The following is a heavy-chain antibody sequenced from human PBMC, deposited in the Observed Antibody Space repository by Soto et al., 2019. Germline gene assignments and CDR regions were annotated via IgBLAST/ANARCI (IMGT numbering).Heavy chain of an antibody. CDR1: GGSISSSSYY. D-gene: IGHD3-3*01. V-gene: IGHV4-39*01. CDR2: IYYSGST. J-gene: IGHJ4*02. Sequence: PSETLSLTCTVSGGSISSSSYYWGWIRQPPGKGLEWIGSIYYSGSTYYNPSLKSRVTISVDTSKNQFSLKLSSVTAADTAVYYCARLSDFWSGYYFDYWGQGTLVTVS. CDR3: ARLSDFWSGYYFDY.